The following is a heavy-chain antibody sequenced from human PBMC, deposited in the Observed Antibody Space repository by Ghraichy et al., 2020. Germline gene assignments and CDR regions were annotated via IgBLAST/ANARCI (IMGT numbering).Heavy chain of an antibody. Sequence: GESLNISCAASGFTFNSYAMHWVRQAPGKGLEFVSAITSNGGSTYYADSVKGRFTISRDNSKNTLYLQMGSLRTEDMAVYYCARARKENSHSYYFDYWGRGTLVTVSS. D-gene: IGHD1-14*01. CDR3: ARARKENSHSYYFDY. CDR2: ITSNGGST. J-gene: IGHJ4*02. CDR1: GFTFNSYA. V-gene: IGHV3-64*02.